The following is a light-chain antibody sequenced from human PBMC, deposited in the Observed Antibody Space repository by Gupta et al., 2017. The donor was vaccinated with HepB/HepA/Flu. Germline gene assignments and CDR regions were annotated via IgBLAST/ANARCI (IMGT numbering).Light chain of an antibody. CDR1: QSISDY. Sequence: IQMTQSPSSLSAFVGERVTITCRASQSISDYLNWYRQKPGEAPKVLIYATSNLESGVPSRFIGSGSGTDFTLTISSLQPEDIATYYCQQNVYTPFTFGPGTKVNV. CDR3: QQNVYTPFT. CDR2: ATS. J-gene: IGKJ3*01. V-gene: IGKV1-39*01.